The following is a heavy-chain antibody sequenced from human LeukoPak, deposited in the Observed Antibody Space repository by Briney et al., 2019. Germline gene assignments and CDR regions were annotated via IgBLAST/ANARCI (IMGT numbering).Heavy chain of an antibody. V-gene: IGHV3-7*05. CDR3: ARGVSYGY. CDR2: IKQDGSEK. D-gene: IGHD5-18*01. J-gene: IGHJ4*02. CDR1: GLTFSSYW. Sequence: GGSLRLSCAASGLTFSSYWMSWVRQAPGKGLEWVVNIKQDGSEKYYVDSVKGRFTISRDNAKNSLSLQMNSLRAEDTAVYYCARGVSYGYWGQGTLVTVSS.